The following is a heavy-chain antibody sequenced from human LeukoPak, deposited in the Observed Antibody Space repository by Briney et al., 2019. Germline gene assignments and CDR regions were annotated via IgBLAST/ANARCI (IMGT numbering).Heavy chain of an antibody. V-gene: IGHV1-8*03. CDR3: ARGRKKQLGLRLNGYALDI. J-gene: IGHJ3*02. D-gene: IGHD5-18*01. CDR2: MNPNSGNT. CDR1: GYTITSYD. Sequence: ASVKVSCKASGYTITSYDINWVRQATGQGLEWMGWMNPNSGNTGYAQKFQGRVTITRNTSISTAYMELSSLRSEDTAVYYCARGRKKQLGLRLNGYALDIWGQGQWSPSLQ.